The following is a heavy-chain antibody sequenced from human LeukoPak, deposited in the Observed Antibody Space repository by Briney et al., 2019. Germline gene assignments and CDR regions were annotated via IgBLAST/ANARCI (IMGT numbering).Heavy chain of an antibody. CDR3: ARDNNDYVWGSYRYGFDP. V-gene: IGHV1-69*06. CDR2: IIPIFGRA. J-gene: IGHJ5*02. D-gene: IGHD3-16*02. CDR1: GGTFSSYA. Sequence: GASVKFSCKASGGTFSSYAISWARQATGQGLEWMGGIIPIFGRADYAQKFQGRVTITADKSTSTAYMDLTSLKSEDTAVYYCARDNNDYVWGSYRYGFDPWGQGTLVTVSS.